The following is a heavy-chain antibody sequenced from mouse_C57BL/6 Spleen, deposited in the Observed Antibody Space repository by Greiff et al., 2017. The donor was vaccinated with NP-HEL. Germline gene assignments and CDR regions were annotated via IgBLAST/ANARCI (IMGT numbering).Heavy chain of an antibody. Sequence: VQLQQSGAELVRPGTSVKVSCKASGYAFTNYLIEWVKQRPGQGLEWIGVINPGSGGTNYNEKFKGKATLTADKSSSTAYMQLSSLTSEDSAVYFCARRGFLFITTPWGQGTLVTVSA. CDR3: ARRGFLFITTP. CDR2: INPGSGGT. CDR1: GYAFTNYL. J-gene: IGHJ3*01. V-gene: IGHV1-54*01. D-gene: IGHD1-1*01.